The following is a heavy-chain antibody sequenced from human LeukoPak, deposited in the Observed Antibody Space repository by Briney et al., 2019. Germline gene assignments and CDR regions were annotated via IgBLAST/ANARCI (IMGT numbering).Heavy chain of an antibody. CDR3: ARDSLVNAFDI. V-gene: IGHV3-21*01. Sequence: GGSLRLSCAASGFTFSSYAMTWVRQAPGKGLEWVSSISSSSSYIYYADSVKGRFTISRDNAKNSLYLQMNSLRAEDTAVYYCARDSLVNAFDIWGRGTMVTVSS. CDR2: ISSSSSYI. J-gene: IGHJ3*02. CDR1: GFTFSSYA. D-gene: IGHD1-26*01.